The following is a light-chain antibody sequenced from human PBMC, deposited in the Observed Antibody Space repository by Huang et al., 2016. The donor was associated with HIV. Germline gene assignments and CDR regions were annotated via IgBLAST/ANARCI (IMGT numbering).Light chain of an antibody. CDR3: QHYNNWPWWT. CDR1: KRVTSN. V-gene: IGKV3-15*01. Sequence: EVVMTQSPALLSVSPGERATLSCRASKRVTSNLAWYQQKPGQAPRLLIYSASTRATGIPARFSGSGSGTEFTLTISSLQSEDFAVYYCQHYNNWPWWTFGQGTKVEIK. CDR2: SAS. J-gene: IGKJ1*01.